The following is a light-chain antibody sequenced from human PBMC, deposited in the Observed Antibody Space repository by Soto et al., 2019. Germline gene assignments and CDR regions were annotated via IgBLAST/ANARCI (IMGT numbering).Light chain of an antibody. V-gene: IGKV1-9*01. CDR2: AAS. J-gene: IGKJ4*01. CDR1: QGLSSY. Sequence: IQLTQSPSSLSASVGDRVPITCRASQGLSSYLAWYQQKPGKAPKLLIYAASTLQSGVPSRFSGSGSETDFTLTISSLQAEDFATYYCQQVNSYPLTFGGGTKVDIK. CDR3: QQVNSYPLT.